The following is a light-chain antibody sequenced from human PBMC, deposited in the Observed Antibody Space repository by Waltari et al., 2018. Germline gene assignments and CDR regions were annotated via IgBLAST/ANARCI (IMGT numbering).Light chain of an antibody. CDR3: QQYGTARA. CDR1: QSVSRY. CDR2: GAS. Sequence: EIVLTQSPATLSLSPGERATLSCRASQSVSRYLAWYQQKPGQPPRLLIFGASRRATGTPDRFSGSGSGTDFTLTISRLEPEDFAVYYCQQYGTARAFGQGTKVEI. V-gene: IGKV3-20*01. J-gene: IGKJ1*01.